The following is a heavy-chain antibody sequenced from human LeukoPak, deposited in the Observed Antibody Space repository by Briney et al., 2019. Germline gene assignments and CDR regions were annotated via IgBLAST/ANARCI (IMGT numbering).Heavy chain of an antibody. D-gene: IGHD3-16*01. J-gene: IGHJ4*02. CDR3: GRAMITFGGISGLSDY. CDR1: GYTFTGYY. Sequence: ASVKVSCKASGYTFTGYYMHWVRQAPGQGLEWMGWINPNSGGTNYAQKFQGRVTMTRDTSISTAYMELRNLRSDDTAVYYCGRAMITFGGISGLSDYWGQGTLVTVSS. CDR2: INPNSGGT. V-gene: IGHV1-2*02.